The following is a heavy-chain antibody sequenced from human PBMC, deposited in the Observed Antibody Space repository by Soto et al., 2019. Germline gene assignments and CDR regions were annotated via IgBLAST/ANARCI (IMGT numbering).Heavy chain of an antibody. CDR3: ARGGAYDSRAFYSDY. CDR1: GYTFTNYG. CDR2: ISAYNGNT. D-gene: IGHD3-22*01. J-gene: IGHJ4*02. Sequence: QVQLVQSGAEVKKPGASVKVSCKPSGYTFTNYGFTWARQAPGQGLEWMGWISAYNGNTDYAQKFQGRVTMTTDTSTSTACMEVRCLRSDDTAVYYCARGGAYDSRAFYSDYWGQGTLVTVSS. V-gene: IGHV1-18*04.